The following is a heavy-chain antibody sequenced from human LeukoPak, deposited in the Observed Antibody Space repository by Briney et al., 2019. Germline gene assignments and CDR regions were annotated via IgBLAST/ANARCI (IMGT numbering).Heavy chain of an antibody. J-gene: IGHJ1*01. D-gene: IGHD1-26*01. Sequence: GSSVKVSCKASGGTFSSYAISWVRQAPGQGLEWMGGIIPIFGTANYAQKFQGRVTITTDESTSTAYMELSSLRSEDTAVYYCAREADSGSYRGSMVGGYFQHWGQGTLVTVSS. V-gene: IGHV1-69*05. CDR2: IIPIFGTA. CDR1: GGTFSSYA. CDR3: AREADSGSYRGSMVGGYFQH.